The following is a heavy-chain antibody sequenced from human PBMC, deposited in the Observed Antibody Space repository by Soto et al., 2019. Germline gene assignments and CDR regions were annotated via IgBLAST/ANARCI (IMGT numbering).Heavy chain of an antibody. CDR2: IIPTSATK. Sequence: QVRLVQSGTEVKKPGSSVKVSCQVFGANFNSYVINWVRQAPGQGLEWMGGIIPTSATKNYAQKFQDRVRLSADESTSTAYMELSSLRSEDAATYYCARRFWSGDYYYAMDVWGQGTAVNVSS. V-gene: IGHV1-69*01. J-gene: IGHJ6*02. D-gene: IGHD3-3*01. CDR3: ARRFWSGDYYYAMDV. CDR1: GANFNSYV.